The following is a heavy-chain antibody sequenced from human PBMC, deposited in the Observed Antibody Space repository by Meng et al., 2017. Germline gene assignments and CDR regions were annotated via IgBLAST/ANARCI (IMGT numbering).Heavy chain of an antibody. CDR3: AKDLGTYYYDSSGYYLMGYFDY. V-gene: IGHV3-23*01. Sequence: ESLKISCAASGFTFRSYAMSWVRQAPGKGLEWVSAISGIGGSTYYADSVKGRFTISRDNSKNTLYLQMNSLRAEDTAVYYGAKDLGTYYYDSSGYYLMGYFDYWGQGTLVTVSS. CDR2: ISGIGGST. CDR1: GFTFRSYA. D-gene: IGHD3-22*01. J-gene: IGHJ4*02.